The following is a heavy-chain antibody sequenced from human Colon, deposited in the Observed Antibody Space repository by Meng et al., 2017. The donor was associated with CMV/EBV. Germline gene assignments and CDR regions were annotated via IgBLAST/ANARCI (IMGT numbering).Heavy chain of an antibody. J-gene: IGHJ3*02. D-gene: IGHD3-3*01. Sequence: SVKVSCKASGGTFSSYTISWVRQAPGQGLEGMGRVIPILGIANYAQKFQGRVTITADKSTSTAYMELSSLRSEDTAVYYCARDQKYYDFHPPVHHAFDIWGQGTMVTVSS. V-gene: IGHV1-69*04. CDR3: ARDQKYYDFHPPVHHAFDI. CDR1: GGTFSSYT. CDR2: VIPILGIA.